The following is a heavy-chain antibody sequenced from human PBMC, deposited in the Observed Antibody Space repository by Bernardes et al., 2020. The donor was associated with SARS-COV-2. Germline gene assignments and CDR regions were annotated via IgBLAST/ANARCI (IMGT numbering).Heavy chain of an antibody. J-gene: IGHJ2*01. CDR2: INYSGST. D-gene: IGHD7-27*01. Sequence: SETLSLSCAVYGGSLSGYYWNWIRQPPGKGQAWSGAINYSGSTNYNPSLKSRVTISVDTSKNQFSLKLSSVTAADTAVYYCARAAWGIWYFDLWGRGTLVTVSS. CDR3: ARAAWGIWYFDL. CDR1: GGSLSGYY. V-gene: IGHV4-34*01.